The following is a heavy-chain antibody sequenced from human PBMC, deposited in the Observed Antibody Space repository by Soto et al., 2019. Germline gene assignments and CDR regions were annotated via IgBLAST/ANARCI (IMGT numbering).Heavy chain of an antibody. CDR1: GGSISSGGYS. Sequence: TSETLSLTCAVSGGSISSGGYSWSWIRQPPGKGLEWIGYIYHSGSTYYNPSLKSRVTISVDRSKNQFSLKLSSVTAADTAVYYCARVERGSYPDYWGLGTLVTVSS. J-gene: IGHJ4*02. CDR3: ARVERGSYPDY. CDR2: IYHSGST. D-gene: IGHD1-26*01. V-gene: IGHV4-30-2*01.